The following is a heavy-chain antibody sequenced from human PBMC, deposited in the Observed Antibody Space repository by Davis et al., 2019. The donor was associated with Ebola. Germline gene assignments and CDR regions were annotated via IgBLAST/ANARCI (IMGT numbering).Heavy chain of an antibody. CDR2: IYYSGST. CDR3: ARAYYDFWSGYSLDYYYGMDV. Sequence: GSLRLSCTVSGGSISSYYWSWIRQPPGKGLEWIGYIYYSGSTNYNPSLKSRVTISVDTSKNQFSLKLSSVTAADTAVYYCARAYYDFWSGYSLDYYYGMDVWGQGTTVTVSS. V-gene: IGHV4-59*12. J-gene: IGHJ6*02. CDR1: GGSISSYY. D-gene: IGHD3-3*01.